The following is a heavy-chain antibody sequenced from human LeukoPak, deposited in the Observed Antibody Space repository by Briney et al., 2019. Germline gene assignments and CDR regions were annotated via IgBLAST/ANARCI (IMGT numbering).Heavy chain of an antibody. CDR1: GGTFSSYA. D-gene: IGHD6-13*01. V-gene: IGHV1-69*05. CDR3: ARGGYSSSWFFDY. Sequence: ASVKVSCKASGGTFSSYAISWVRQAPGQGLEWMGRIIPIFGTANYAQKFQGRVTMTRNTSISTAYMELSSLRSEDTAVYYCARGGYSSSWFFDYWGQGTLVTVSS. J-gene: IGHJ4*02. CDR2: IIPIFGTA.